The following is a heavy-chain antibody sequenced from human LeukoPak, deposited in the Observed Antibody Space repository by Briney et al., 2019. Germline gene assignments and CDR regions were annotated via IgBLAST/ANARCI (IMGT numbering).Heavy chain of an antibody. CDR1: GFTFSSYA. CDR2: ISGSGGST. Sequence: PGGSLRLSCVASGFTFSSYAMTWIRQAPGKGLEWVSAISGSGGSTYYADSVKGRFTISRDNSKNTLYLQMNSLRAEDMAVYYCAKYINMVGASGSPAFDIWGQGTMVTVSS. D-gene: IGHD1-26*01. CDR3: AKYINMVGASGSPAFDI. J-gene: IGHJ3*02. V-gene: IGHV3-23*01.